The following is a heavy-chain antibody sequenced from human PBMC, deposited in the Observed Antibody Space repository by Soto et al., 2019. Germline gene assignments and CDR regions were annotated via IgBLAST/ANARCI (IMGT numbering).Heavy chain of an antibody. D-gene: IGHD3-9*01. CDR2: ISAYNGNT. CDR1: GYTFTSYG. CDR3: ARRRYYDILTGYEFDY. Sequence: ASVTVSCQASGYTFTSYGISWVRQAPGQGLEWMGWISAYNGNTNYAQKLQGRVTMTTDTSTSTAYMELRSLRSDDTAVYYCARRRYYDILTGYEFDYWGQGTLVTVSS. J-gene: IGHJ4*02. V-gene: IGHV1-18*01.